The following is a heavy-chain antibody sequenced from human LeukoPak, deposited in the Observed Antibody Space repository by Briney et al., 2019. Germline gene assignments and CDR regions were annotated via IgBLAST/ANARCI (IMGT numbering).Heavy chain of an antibody. CDR1: GYTFTSYG. J-gene: IGHJ4*02. D-gene: IGHD3-16*01. V-gene: IGHV1-18*01. Sequence: GASVKVSCKASGYTFTSYGISWVRQAPGQGLEWMGWISAYNGNTDYAQSLQGRVTITIDTSTSTVYMELRSLRSDDTAVYYCARDVGRSYDLDYWGQGTLVTVSS. CDR2: ISAYNGNT. CDR3: ARDVGRSYDLDY.